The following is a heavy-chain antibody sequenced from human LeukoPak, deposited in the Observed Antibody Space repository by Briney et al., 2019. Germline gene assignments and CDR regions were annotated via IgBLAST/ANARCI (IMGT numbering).Heavy chain of an antibody. V-gene: IGHV3-30*18. CDR2: ISYDGSNK. J-gene: IGHJ5*02. Sequence: QAGGSLRLSCAASGFTFSSYGMHWVRQAPGKGLEWVAVISYDGSNKYYADSVKGRFTISRDNSKNTLYLQMNSLRAEDTAVYYCAKDQSRQQLATWGQGTLVTVSS. CDR1: GFTFSSYG. CDR3: AKDQSRQQLAT. D-gene: IGHD6-13*01.